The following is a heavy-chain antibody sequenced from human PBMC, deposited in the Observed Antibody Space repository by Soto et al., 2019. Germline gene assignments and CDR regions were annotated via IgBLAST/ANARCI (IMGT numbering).Heavy chain of an antibody. CDR2: IGHDGDDT. D-gene: IGHD1-26*01. Sequence: QEQLAESGGGVVQPGRSLRLSCAASGFNFRAYGMHWVRQAQGRGLEWVAVIGHDGDDTFYGDSVKGRFSISRDNPRNPLYLQMNDLRAEDTAMYFCARDRFGGTQGTNWLDPWGQGTLVIVSS. J-gene: IGHJ5*02. CDR1: GFNFRAYG. CDR3: ARDRFGGTQGTNWLDP. V-gene: IGHV3-33*01.